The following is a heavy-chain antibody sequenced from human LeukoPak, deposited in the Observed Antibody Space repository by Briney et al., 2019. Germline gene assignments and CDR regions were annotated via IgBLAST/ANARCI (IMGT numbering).Heavy chain of an antibody. CDR3: AKLDQDIVVVPAASFDS. D-gene: IGHD2-2*01. V-gene: IGHV3-74*01. Sequence: GGSLRLSCAASGFTFSSYWMHWVRQAPGKGLVWVSRINSDGSSTSYADSVKGRFTISRDNAKNTLYLQMNSLRAEDTAVYYCAKLDQDIVVVPAASFDSWGQGTLVTVSS. CDR2: INSDGSST. J-gene: IGHJ4*02. CDR1: GFTFSSYW.